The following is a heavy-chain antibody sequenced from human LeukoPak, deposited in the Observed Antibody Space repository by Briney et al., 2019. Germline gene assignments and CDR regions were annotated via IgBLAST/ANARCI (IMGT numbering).Heavy chain of an antibody. CDR1: GGSISDNSYY. V-gene: IGHV4-39*07. D-gene: IGHD3-22*01. Sequence: SETLSLTCAVSGGSISDNSYYWGWIRQPPGKGLEWIGSIFYSGGTFYNPSLKSRVTISVDTSKNQFSLKLSSVTAADTAVYYCARLRYYYDSSGYFYFDYWGQGTLVTVSS. CDR3: ARLRYYYDSSGYFYFDY. CDR2: IFYSGGT. J-gene: IGHJ4*02.